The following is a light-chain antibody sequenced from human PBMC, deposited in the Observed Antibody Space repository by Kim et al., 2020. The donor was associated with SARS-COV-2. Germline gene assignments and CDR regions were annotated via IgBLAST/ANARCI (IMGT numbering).Light chain of an antibody. Sequence: ASVGERVTFTCRESQAIGNHLVWYQQKAGKVPKLLIYASSTLQSGVTSRFSGSGSGTEFTLTISSLQPEDVATYFCQKYDGAPWTFGQGTMVDIK. CDR1: QAIGNH. CDR3: QKYDGAPWT. V-gene: IGKV1-27*01. J-gene: IGKJ1*01. CDR2: ASS.